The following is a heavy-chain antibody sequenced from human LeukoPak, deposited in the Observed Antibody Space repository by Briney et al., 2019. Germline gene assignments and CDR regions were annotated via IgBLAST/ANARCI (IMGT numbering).Heavy chain of an antibody. D-gene: IGHD3-22*01. V-gene: IGHV4-34*01. CDR3: ASHTYYYDSSGYVY. Sequence: SETLSLTCAVYGGSFSGYYWSWIRQPPGKGLEWIGEINHSGSTNYNPSLKSRVTISVDTSKNQFSLKLSSVTADDTAVYYCASHTYYYDSSGYVYWGQGTLVTVSS. J-gene: IGHJ4*02. CDR1: GGSFSGYY. CDR2: INHSGST.